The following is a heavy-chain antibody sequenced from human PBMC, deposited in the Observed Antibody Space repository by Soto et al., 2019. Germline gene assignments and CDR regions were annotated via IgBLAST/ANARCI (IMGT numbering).Heavy chain of an antibody. J-gene: IGHJ5*02. CDR3: ARGLTMGQLPSHFDH. Sequence: SETLCLTCTVSGGTVSNDNFYWSWIRQPTGKGLEWIGYVHSSGITNYNPSLKRRVTISVDTSRNQSSLRLSSVTAADTAVYYCARGLTMGQLPSHFDHWGQGTLVTVSS. CDR1: GGTVSNDNFY. D-gene: IGHD3-16*01. CDR2: VHSSGIT. V-gene: IGHV4-61*01.